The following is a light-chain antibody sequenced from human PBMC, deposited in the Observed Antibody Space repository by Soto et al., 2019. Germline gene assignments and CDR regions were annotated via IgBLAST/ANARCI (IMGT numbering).Light chain of an antibody. J-gene: IGKJ4*01. CDR3: QQYNNWPLT. CDR1: RSIGST. CDR2: GAS. Sequence: EIVMTQSPATLSVSPGERATLSCRASRSIGSTLAWYQQKPGQAPRLLIYGASTRATGIPARFSGSGSGTEFTLTISSLQSEDFAVYNCQQYNNWPLTFGGGTKLEIK. V-gene: IGKV3D-15*01.